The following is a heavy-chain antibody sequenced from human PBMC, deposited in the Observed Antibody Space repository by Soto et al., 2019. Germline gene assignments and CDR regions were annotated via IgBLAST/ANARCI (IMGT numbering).Heavy chain of an antibody. D-gene: IGHD3-3*01. J-gene: IGHJ5*02. CDR3: AREKTLITIFGVVESDWFDP. V-gene: IGHV4-31*03. CDR1: GGSISSGGYY. Sequence: SETLSLTCTVSGGSISSGGYYWSWIRQHPGKGLEWIGYIYYSGSTYYNPSPKSRVTISVDTSKNQFSLKLSSVTAADTAVYYCAREKTLITIFGVVESDWFDPWGQGTLVTVSS. CDR2: IYYSGST.